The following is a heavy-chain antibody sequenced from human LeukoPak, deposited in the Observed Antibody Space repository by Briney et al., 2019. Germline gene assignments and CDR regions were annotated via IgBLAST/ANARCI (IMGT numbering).Heavy chain of an antibody. D-gene: IGHD2-21*01. V-gene: IGHV3-7*01. CDR1: GLSFSSHW. J-gene: IGHJ4*02. CDR2: INQDGSVI. Sequence: GGSLRLSCAASGLSFSSHWMSWVRQAPVKALEWVANINQDGSVINYVGSVKGRFTISRDNAENSLYLQMNSLRGDDTALYYCAKDAYSPGDYWGQGTLVTVSS. CDR3: AKDAYSPGDY.